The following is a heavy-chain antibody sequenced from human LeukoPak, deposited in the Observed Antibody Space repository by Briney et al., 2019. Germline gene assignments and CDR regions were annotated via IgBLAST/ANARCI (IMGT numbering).Heavy chain of an antibody. J-gene: IGHJ5*02. Sequence: SETLSLTCIVSGGSINSYFWTWIRQPPGKGLQWIGYIYYTGSTNYNPSLKSRVTISLDTSKNQFSLKLRSVTAADTAVYYCARGGSSSSVWFDPWGQGTLVTVS. CDR3: ARGGSSSSVWFDP. D-gene: IGHD6-13*01. CDR2: IYYTGST. CDR1: GGSINSYF. V-gene: IGHV4-59*01.